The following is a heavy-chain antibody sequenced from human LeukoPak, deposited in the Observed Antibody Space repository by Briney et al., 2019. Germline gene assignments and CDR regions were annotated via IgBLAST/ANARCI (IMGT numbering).Heavy chain of an antibody. CDR2: IYYSGST. CDR3: ARHAGFGSGYYHDAFDM. Sequence: SETLSLTCTFSGDSINDYYWSWLRQPPGNRLEWIGFIYYSGSTMHIPSRESRVPISLDTSKTQFSLDLNSETAADTAVYYCARHAGFGSGYYHDAFDMWGQGSRVSVSS. V-gene: IGHV4-59*08. J-gene: IGHJ3*02. D-gene: IGHD3-22*01. CDR1: GDSINDYY.